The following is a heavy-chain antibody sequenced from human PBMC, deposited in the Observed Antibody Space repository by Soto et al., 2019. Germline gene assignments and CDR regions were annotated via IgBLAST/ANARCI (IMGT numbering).Heavy chain of an antibody. Sequence: QVQLVESGGGVVQPGRSLRLSCAASGFTFSSYGMHWVRQAPGKGLEWVAVIWYDGSNKYYSDSVKGRFTISRDNSKNTLYLQMNSLRAEDTAVYYCARESGEIYYDSSGYYKHDAFDIWGQGTMVTVSS. J-gene: IGHJ3*02. V-gene: IGHV3-33*01. CDR1: GFTFSSYG. CDR3: ARESGEIYYDSSGYYKHDAFDI. CDR2: IWYDGSNK. D-gene: IGHD3-22*01.